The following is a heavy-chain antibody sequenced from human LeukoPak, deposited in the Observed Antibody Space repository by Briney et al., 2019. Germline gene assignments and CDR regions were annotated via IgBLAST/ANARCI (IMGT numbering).Heavy chain of an antibody. CDR1: GYTFTNYW. CDR3: ARHQRGSYSSSCFDN. Sequence: GESLKISCKGSGYTFTNYWIGWVRQMPGKGLEWMGIIYPGDSDTRYSPSFKGQVTISVDKSINTAYLQWSSLKASDTAMYYCARHQRGSYSSSCFDNWAQEPLVTASS. J-gene: IGHJ4*02. CDR2: IYPGDSDT. D-gene: IGHD6-13*01. V-gene: IGHV5-51*01.